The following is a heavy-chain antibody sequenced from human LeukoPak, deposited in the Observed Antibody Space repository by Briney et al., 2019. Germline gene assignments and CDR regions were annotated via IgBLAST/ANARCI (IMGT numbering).Heavy chain of an antibody. D-gene: IGHD4-17*01. Sequence: GESLKISCMGSGYRFTTYWIGWVRQMPGKGLEWMGIIYPSDSDTRYTPSFQGQVTISADKSISTAYLQWNSLKASDTAMYYCARLYGDADYWGEGTLVTVSS. J-gene: IGHJ4*02. CDR1: GYRFTTYW. CDR2: IYPSDSDT. V-gene: IGHV5-51*01. CDR3: ARLYGDADY.